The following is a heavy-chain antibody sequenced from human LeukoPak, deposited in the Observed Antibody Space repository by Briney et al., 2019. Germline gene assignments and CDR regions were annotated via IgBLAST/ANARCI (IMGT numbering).Heavy chain of an antibody. D-gene: IGHD4-17*01. V-gene: IGHV4-34*01. Sequence: SETLSLTCAVYGGSFSGYYWSWIRQPPGKGLEWIGEINHSGSTNYNPSLKSRVTISVDTSKNQFSLKLSSVTAADTAVYYCARAVLRGYGDFPWHYYYYMDVWGKGTTVTVSS. J-gene: IGHJ6*03. CDR1: GGSFSGYY. CDR3: ARAVLRGYGDFPWHYYYYMDV. CDR2: INHSGST.